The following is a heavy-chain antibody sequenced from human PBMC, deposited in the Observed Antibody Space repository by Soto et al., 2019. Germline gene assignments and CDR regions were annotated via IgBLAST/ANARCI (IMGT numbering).Heavy chain of an antibody. CDR2: ISYNGGNR. J-gene: IGHJ6*02. Sequence: QVQVVESGGGVVQPGRYLRLSCAASGFTFSNYAMHWVRQAPGKGLECVAVISYNGGNRFYRDYVKGRFTISRDNSKNTVHLQIDSLRYEDAAVYYCARGDREDTAVVIGVRPGEYGVDVWGQGTTVTVSS. V-gene: IGHV3-30*04. D-gene: IGHD2-15*01. CDR3: ARGDREDTAVVIGVRPGEYGVDV. CDR1: GFTFSNYA.